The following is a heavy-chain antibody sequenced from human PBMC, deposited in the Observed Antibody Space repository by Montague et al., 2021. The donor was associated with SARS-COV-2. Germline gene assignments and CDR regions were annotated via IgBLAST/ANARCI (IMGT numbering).Heavy chain of an antibody. CDR2: IHHSGST. D-gene: IGHD4-17*01. CDR3: ARSTVTNSPFGFSNKLRSRYNGMDV. V-gene: IGHV4-34*01. Sequence: SQTLSLTCAVYGGSFSGYYLNWIRQPPGKGLEWIGEIHHSGSTNYNPSLKSRVTIAVDTSKNQVSLKLTSVTAADTAVFYCARSTVTNSPFGFSNKLRSRYNGMDVWGQGTTVTVSS. CDR1: GGSFSGYY. J-gene: IGHJ6*02.